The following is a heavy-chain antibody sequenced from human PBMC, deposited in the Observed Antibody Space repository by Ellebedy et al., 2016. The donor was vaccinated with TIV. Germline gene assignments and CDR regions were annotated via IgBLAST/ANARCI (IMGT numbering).Heavy chain of an antibody. CDR3: SRSFQTRLGPFDY. CDR1: GGSISSYY. Sequence: MPSETLSLTCAVSGGSISSYYWSWIRQPPGKGLEWIGYVYFSGSTNYNPSLKSRVTISVDTSRNRFSLRLTSVTAADTAVYYCSRSFQTRLGPFDYWGQGTLVTFSS. V-gene: IGHV4-59*01. J-gene: IGHJ4*02. D-gene: IGHD6-19*01. CDR2: VYFSGST.